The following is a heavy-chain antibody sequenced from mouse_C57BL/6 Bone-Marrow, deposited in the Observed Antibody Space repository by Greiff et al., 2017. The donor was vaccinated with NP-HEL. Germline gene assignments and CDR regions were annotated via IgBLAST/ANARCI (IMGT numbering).Heavy chain of an antibody. D-gene: IGHD2-4*01. Sequence: QVQLQQSGAELVRPGASVTLSCKASGYTFTDYEMHWVKQTPVHGLEWIGAIDPETGGTAYNQKFKGKAILTADKSSSTAYMELRSLTSEDSAVYYCTRDPYDYDGGYWGQGTTLTVSS. CDR1: GYTFTDYE. CDR3: TRDPYDYDGGY. V-gene: IGHV1-15*01. CDR2: IDPETGGT. J-gene: IGHJ2*01.